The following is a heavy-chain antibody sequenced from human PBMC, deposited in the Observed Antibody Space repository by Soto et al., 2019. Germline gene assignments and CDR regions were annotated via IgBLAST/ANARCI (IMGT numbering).Heavy chain of an antibody. Sequence: QVQLQQWGAGLLKPSETLSLTCAVYGGSFSGYYWSWIRQPPGKGLEWIGEINHSGSTNYNPSLKSRVTVSVDTSKNQFSLKLSSVTAADTAVYYCARAHYYYYYYMDVWGKGTTVTVSS. J-gene: IGHJ6*03. CDR1: GGSFSGYY. CDR3: ARAHYYYYYYMDV. CDR2: INHSGST. V-gene: IGHV4-34*01.